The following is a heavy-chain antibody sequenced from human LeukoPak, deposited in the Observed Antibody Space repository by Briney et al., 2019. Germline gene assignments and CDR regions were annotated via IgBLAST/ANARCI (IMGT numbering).Heavy chain of an antibody. Sequence: PGGSLRLSCAASGFTFSSYAMHWVRQAPGKGLEWVAVISYDGSNKYYADSVKGRFTISRDNSKNTLYLQMNSLRAEDTAVYYCARERGIYSGYDRVPSNYYFDYWGQGTLVTVSS. CDR3: ARERGIYSGYDRVPSNYYFDY. V-gene: IGHV3-30*04. CDR1: GFTFSSYA. J-gene: IGHJ4*02. D-gene: IGHD5-12*01. CDR2: ISYDGSNK.